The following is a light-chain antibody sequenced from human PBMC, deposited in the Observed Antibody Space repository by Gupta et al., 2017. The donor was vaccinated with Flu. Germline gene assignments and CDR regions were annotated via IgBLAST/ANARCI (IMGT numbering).Light chain of an antibody. CDR1: QTLGTF. CDR3: QQTYSAPST. V-gene: IGKV1-39*01. J-gene: IGKJ2*01. Sequence: DIQVTQSPISLSASVGDRVAITCRASQTLGTFFNWYQQKPGQAPQLLIYAVSNLQSGVPSRFSGSGSGAEFTLTINGLQPEDFATYYCQQTYSAPSTFGQGT. CDR2: AVS.